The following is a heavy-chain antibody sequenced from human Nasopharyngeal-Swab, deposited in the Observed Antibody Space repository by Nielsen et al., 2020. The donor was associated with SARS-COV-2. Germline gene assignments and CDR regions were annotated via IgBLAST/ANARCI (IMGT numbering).Heavy chain of an antibody. CDR1: GYTFTSYC. V-gene: IGHV1-18*01. D-gene: IGHD6-13*01. Sequence: ASVKVSCKASGYTFTSYCISWVRQAPGQGLEWMGWISAYNGNTNYAQKLQGRVTMTTDTSTSTAYMELRSLRSDDTAVYYCARAPIAAAGTMIPWFDPWGKGTLVTVSS. CDR2: ISAYNGNT. CDR3: ARAPIAAAGTMIPWFDP. J-gene: IGHJ5*02.